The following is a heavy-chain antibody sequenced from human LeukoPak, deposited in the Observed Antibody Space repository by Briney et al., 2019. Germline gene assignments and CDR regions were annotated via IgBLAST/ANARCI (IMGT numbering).Heavy chain of an antibody. Sequence: GGSLRLSCAASGFTFSSYGMHWVRQAPGKGLEWVANIKQDGSEKNYVDSVKGRFTTSRDNAKNALYLQMNSLRAEDTAVYYCARSQQLGYWGQGALVTVSS. D-gene: IGHD6-13*01. V-gene: IGHV3-7*01. CDR3: ARSQQLGY. CDR2: IKQDGSEK. CDR1: GFTFSSYG. J-gene: IGHJ4*02.